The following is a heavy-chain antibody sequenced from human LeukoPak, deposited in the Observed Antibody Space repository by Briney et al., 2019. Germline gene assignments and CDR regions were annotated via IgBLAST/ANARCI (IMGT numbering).Heavy chain of an antibody. CDR1: GYTLTELS. CDR2: INPSGGST. Sequence: ASVKVSCKVSGYTLTELSMHWVRQAPGKGLEWMGIINPSGGSTSYAQKFQGRVTMTRDMSTSTVYMELSSLRSEDTAVYYCARGNFGPNSSGYPNWFDPWGQGTLVTVSS. D-gene: IGHD3-22*01. V-gene: IGHV1-46*01. J-gene: IGHJ5*02. CDR3: ARGNFGPNSSGYPNWFDP.